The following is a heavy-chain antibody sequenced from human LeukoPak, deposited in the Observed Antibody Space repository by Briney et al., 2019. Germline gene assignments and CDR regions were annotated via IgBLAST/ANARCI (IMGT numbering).Heavy chain of an antibody. J-gene: IGHJ4*02. CDR2: IHSGGST. Sequence: GGSLRLSCEASGTRVSDNYMYWVRQAPGKGLEWVSLIHSGGSTYYADSVKGRFTISRDNSKNTLYLEMGSLRVDDAAIYYCARSVWGSYHFDYWGQGTRVTVSS. CDR3: ARSVWGSYHFDY. V-gene: IGHV3-53*01. CDR1: GTRVSDNY. D-gene: IGHD3-16*01.